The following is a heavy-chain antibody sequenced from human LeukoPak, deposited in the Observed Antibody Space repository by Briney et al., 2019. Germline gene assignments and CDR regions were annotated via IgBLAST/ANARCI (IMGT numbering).Heavy chain of an antibody. CDR2: INHSGST. Sequence: PSETLSLTCAVYGGSFSGYYWSWIRQPPGKGLEWIGEINHSGSTNYNPSLKSRVTISVDASKNQFSLKLSSVTAADTAVYYCARGPGEWLLYRNWFDPWGQGTLVPVSS. CDR1: GGSFSGYY. J-gene: IGHJ5*02. D-gene: IGHD3-3*01. V-gene: IGHV4-34*01. CDR3: ARGPGEWLLYRNWFDP.